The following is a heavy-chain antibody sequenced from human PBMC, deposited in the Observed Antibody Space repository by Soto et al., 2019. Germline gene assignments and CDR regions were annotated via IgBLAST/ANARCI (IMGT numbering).Heavy chain of an antibody. CDR3: AKDHVGNQWLEYYFDY. Sequence: GGSLRLSCAASGFTFSSYGMHWVRQAPGKGLEWVAVISYDGSNKYYADSVKGRFTISRDNSKNTLYLQMNSLRAEDTAVYYCAKDHVGNQWLEYYFDYWGQGTLVTVSS. CDR2: ISYDGSNK. V-gene: IGHV3-30*18. J-gene: IGHJ4*02. D-gene: IGHD5-12*01. CDR1: GFTFSSYG.